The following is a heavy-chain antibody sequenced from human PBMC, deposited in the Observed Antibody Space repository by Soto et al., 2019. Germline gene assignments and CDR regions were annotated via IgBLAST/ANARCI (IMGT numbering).Heavy chain of an antibody. CDR2: IVPDGINK. CDR3: GKPRGWDPDY. J-gene: IGHJ4*02. CDR1: GFTFSDYG. D-gene: IGHD6-19*01. Sequence: QVQLVESGGGVVQPGGSLRLSCAVSGFTFSDYGMHWVRQAPGKGLEWVAVIVPDGINKYYPDSLRGRFTISRDKSKNTLELQMSSLRGEDTAVYDCGKPRGWDPDYWGQGTNVTVSS. V-gene: IGHV3-30*02.